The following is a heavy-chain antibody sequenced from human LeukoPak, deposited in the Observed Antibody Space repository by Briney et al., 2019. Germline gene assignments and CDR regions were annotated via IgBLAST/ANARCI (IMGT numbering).Heavy chain of an antibody. D-gene: IGHD3-22*01. Sequence: SETLSLTCTVSCGSISSYYWSWIRQPPGKGLEWIGYIYYSGSTNYNPSLKSRVTISVDTSKNQFSLKLSSVTAADTAVYYCARGTYYYDSSGYYGAFDIWGQGTMVTVSS. CDR3: ARGTYYYDSSGYYGAFDI. V-gene: IGHV4-59*01. J-gene: IGHJ3*02. CDR1: CGSISSYY. CDR2: IYYSGST.